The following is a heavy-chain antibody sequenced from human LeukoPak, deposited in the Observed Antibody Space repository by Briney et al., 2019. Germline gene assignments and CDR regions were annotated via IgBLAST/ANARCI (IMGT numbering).Heavy chain of an antibody. V-gene: IGHV4-59*01. J-gene: IGHJ4*02. D-gene: IGHD3-3*01. Sequence: KPSETLSLTCSVSDDSITMYYWTWIRQPPGKGLEWIGYVDHTGSTNFNPSLNGRVSISRDTTNNLFSLKLSSVTAADTAVYYCVRSDDFWSGYYGYWGQGTLVTVSS. CDR3: VRSDDFWSGYYGY. CDR1: DDSITMYY. CDR2: VDHTGST.